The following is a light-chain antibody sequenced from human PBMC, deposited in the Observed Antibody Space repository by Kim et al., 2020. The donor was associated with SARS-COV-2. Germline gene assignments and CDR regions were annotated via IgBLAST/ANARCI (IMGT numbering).Light chain of an antibody. CDR3: QQYDNSPYT. Sequence: LSPGERATLSFRASQSVASNHIAWFQQKPGQTPRLLIYGTSSRVTGIPDRFSASGSGTDFTLTISRLEPEDFAVYYCQQYDNSPYTFGQGTKLEI. V-gene: IGKV3-20*01. CDR1: QSVASNH. J-gene: IGKJ2*01. CDR2: GTS.